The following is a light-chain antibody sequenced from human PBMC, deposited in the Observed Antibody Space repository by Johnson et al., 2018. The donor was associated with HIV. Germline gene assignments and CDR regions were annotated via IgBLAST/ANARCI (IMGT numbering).Light chain of an antibody. CDR1: TSNIGNKY. CDR3: GTWDSSLSAYV. Sequence: QSVLTQPPSVSAAPGQKVTISCSGSTSNIGNKYVSWYQHLPGTAPKLLIYENNKRPSGIPDRFSGSKSGTTPTLVIAGLQTGDEADYYCGTWDSSLSAYVFGTGTKVTVL. V-gene: IGLV1-51*02. J-gene: IGLJ1*01. CDR2: ENN.